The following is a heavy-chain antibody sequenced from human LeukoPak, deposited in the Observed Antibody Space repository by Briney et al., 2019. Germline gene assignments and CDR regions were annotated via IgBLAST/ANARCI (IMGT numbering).Heavy chain of an antibody. CDR2: ISSSSSYI. CDR3: AREGYSYGEYDY. J-gene: IGHJ4*02. V-gene: IGHV3-21*01. CDR1: GFTFSSCS. Sequence: GGSLRLSCAASGFTFSSCSMNWVRQAPGKGLEWVSSISSSSSYIYYADSVKGRFTISRDNAKNSLYLQMNSLRAEDTAVYYCAREGYSYGEYDYWGQGTLVTVSS. D-gene: IGHD5-18*01.